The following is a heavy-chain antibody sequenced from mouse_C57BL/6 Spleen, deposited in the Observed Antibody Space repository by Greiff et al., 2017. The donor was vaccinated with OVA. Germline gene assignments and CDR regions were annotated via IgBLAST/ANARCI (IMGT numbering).Heavy chain of an antibody. CDR1: GFTFSSYA. V-gene: IGHV5-4*03. CDR2: ISDGGSYT. D-gene: IGHD1-1*01. J-gene: IGHJ1*03. CDR3: ARGGVYYGSSYWYFDV. Sequence: DVKLVESGGGLVKPGGSLKLSCAASGFTFSSYAMSWVRQTPEKRLEWVATISDGGSYTYYPDNVKGRFTISRDNAKNNLYLQMSHLKSEDTAMYYCARGGVYYGSSYWYFDVWGTGTTVTVSS.